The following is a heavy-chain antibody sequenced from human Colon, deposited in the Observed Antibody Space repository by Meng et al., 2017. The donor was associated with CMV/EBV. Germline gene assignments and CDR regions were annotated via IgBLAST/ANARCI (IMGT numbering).Heavy chain of an antibody. CDR3: ARVMVRGVIFY. J-gene: IGHJ4*02. CDR1: GGSISSTNYY. Sequence: SETLSLTCTVSGGSISSTNYYWGWIRQPPGKGLEWIGSIYYSGSTYYDPSLKSPVTISIDTSKNQFSLKVSSVTAADTAVYYCARVMVRGVIFYWGQGTLVTVSS. V-gene: IGHV4-39*07. D-gene: IGHD3-10*01. CDR2: IYYSGST.